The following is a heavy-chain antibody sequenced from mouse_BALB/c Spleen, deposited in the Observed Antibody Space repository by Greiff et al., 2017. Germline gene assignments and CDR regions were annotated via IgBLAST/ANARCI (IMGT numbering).Heavy chain of an antibody. J-gene: IGHJ4*01. CDR3: ARQEDSSGYYYAMDY. Sequence: EVKLQESGGDLVKPGGSLKLSCAASGFTFSSYGMSWVRQTPNKRLEWVATISSGGSYTYYPDSVKGRFTISRDNAKNTLYLQMSSLKSEDTAMYYCARQEDSSGYYYAMDYWGQGTSVTVSS. V-gene: IGHV5-6*01. CDR2: ISSGGSYT. CDR1: GFTFSSYG. D-gene: IGHD3-2*02.